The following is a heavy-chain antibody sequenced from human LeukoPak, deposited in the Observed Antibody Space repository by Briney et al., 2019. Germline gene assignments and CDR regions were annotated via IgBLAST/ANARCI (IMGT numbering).Heavy chain of an antibody. CDR1: GGSISGYY. D-gene: IGHD5-24*01. J-gene: IGHJ4*02. Sequence: PSETLSLTCTVSGGSISGYYWSWIRQPPGKGLEWIGYFYNGGSTNYSPSLKSRVTISVDTSKNQFSLKLRSVTAADTAVYYCARGGEMATVDYWGQGTLVTVSS. V-gene: IGHV4-59*01. CDR3: ARGGEMATVDY. CDR2: FYNGGST.